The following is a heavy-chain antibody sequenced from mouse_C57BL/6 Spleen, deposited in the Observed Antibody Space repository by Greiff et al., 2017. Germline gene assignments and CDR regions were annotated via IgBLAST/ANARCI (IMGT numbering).Heavy chain of an antibody. CDR3: ARWLYYFDY. J-gene: IGHJ2*01. CDR1: GYTFTSYW. CDR2: IDPSDSYT. V-gene: IGHV1-69*01. D-gene: IGHD3-3*01. Sequence: QVQLKQPGAELVMPGASVKLSCKASGYTFTSYWMHWVKQRPGQGLEWIGEIDPSDSYTNYNQKFKGKSTLTVDKSSSTAYMQLSSLTSEDSAVYYCARWLYYFDYWGQGTTLTVSS.